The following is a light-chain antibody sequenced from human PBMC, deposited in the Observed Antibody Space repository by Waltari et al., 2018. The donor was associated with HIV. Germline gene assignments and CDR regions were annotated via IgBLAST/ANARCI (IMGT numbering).Light chain of an antibody. J-gene: IGLJ3*02. CDR3: ASRDNNGKRVL. CDR1: SLRNYY. Sequence: SSELTQDPAVSVALGQTVTITCQGDSLRNYYASWHQQKPGQAPILVIYDKNTRPSGIPDRFSGSTSGNTASLTSTGSQAEDEADYYCASRDNNGKRVLFGGGTKVTVL. CDR2: DKN. V-gene: IGLV3-19*01.